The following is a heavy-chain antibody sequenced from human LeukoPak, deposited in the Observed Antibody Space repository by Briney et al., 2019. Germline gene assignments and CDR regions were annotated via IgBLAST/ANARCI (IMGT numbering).Heavy chain of an antibody. CDR3: AAQTSFIVVVPAANSSSDY. CDR2: IYYSGST. Sequence: SETLSLTCTGSGGSISSSSYYWGWIRQPPGKGLEWIGSIYYSGSTYYNPSLKSRVTISVDTSKNQFSLKLSSVTAADTAVYYCAAQTSFIVVVPAANSSSDYWGQGTLVTVSS. D-gene: IGHD2-2*01. J-gene: IGHJ4*02. CDR1: GGSISSSSYY. V-gene: IGHV4-39*01.